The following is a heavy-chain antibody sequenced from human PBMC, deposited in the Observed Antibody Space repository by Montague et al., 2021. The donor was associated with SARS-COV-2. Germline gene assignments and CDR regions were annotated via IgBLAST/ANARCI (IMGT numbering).Heavy chain of an antibody. V-gene: IGHV3-23*01. D-gene: IGHD2-2*01. Sequence: STYYADSVKVRFTISIDNSKNTLYLKINIMRAGDTAVYYCEKDKGVDYYFDHWGQGTMVNDSS. J-gene: IGHJ4*02. CDR3: EKDKGVDYYFDH. CDR2: ST.